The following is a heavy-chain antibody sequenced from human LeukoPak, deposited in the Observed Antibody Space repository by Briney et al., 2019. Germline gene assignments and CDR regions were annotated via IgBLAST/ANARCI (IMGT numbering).Heavy chain of an antibody. Sequence: PGGSLRLSCAASEFIFTISWMSWVRQAPGQGLEWVANINQDGSEKYYVDSVKGRFTISRDNAKKSLFLQMNSLRAEDTAVYFCARVIPPLYFFDYWGPGTPVTVSS. CDR3: ARVIPPLYFFDY. D-gene: IGHD3-10*01. J-gene: IGHJ4*02. V-gene: IGHV3-7*01. CDR2: INQDGSEK. CDR1: EFIFTISW.